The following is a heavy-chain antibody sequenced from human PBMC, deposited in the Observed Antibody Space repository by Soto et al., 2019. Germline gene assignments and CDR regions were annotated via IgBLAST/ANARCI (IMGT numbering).Heavy chain of an antibody. CDR1: GFTFGDFY. V-gene: IGHV3-11*01. J-gene: IGHJ4*02. CDR2: ITRTGTTI. CDR3: ARPNWNSRGGVYNL. D-gene: IGHD3-16*01. Sequence: QARLVGSGGGLVEPGGSLRLSCTASGFTFGDFYMMWFRQAPGRGLEWISYITRTGTTIYHADPVKGRFSVSRDNARSSLYLQMNSLRAEDTAVYYCARPNWNSRGGVYNLWGQGTLVTVSS.